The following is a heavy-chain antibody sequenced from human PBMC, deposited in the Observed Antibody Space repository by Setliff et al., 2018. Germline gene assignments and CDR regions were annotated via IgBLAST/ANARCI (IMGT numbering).Heavy chain of an antibody. D-gene: IGHD3-10*01. CDR2: INPNSGGT. Sequence: ASVKVSCKASGYTFTNYYIHWVRQAPGQGLEWMGRINPNSGGTNYAQKFQGRVTMTRDTSISTAYMELSRLRSDDTAVYYCARVGSLAPLYYGNYWGQGTLVTVSS. J-gene: IGHJ4*02. V-gene: IGHV1-2*06. CDR1: GYTFTNYY. CDR3: ARVGSLAPLYYGNY.